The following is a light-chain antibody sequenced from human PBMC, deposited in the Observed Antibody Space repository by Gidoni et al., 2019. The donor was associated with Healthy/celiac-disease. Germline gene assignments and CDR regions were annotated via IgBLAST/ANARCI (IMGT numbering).Light chain of an antibody. Sequence: IVLTQSPATLYLSPGERATLSCRDSQSVSSYLAWYQQKPGQAPRLLIYDASNRATGIPARFSGSGSGTDFTLTISSLEPEDFAVYYCQQRSNWPPWYTFGQGTKLEIK. CDR1: QSVSSY. CDR3: QQRSNWPPWYT. CDR2: DAS. V-gene: IGKV3-11*01. J-gene: IGKJ2*01.